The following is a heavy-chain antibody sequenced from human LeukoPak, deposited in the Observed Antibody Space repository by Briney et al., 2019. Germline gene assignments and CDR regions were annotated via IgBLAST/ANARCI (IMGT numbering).Heavy chain of an antibody. CDR1: GFIFNSHS. D-gene: IGHD3-10*02. CDR3: AHGTMYQLDS. J-gene: IGHJ4*02. CDR2: ISSTSSYI. Sequence: GSLRLSCAASGFIFNSHSMNWVRQAPGKGLEWVSSISSTSSYIYYADSVKSRFTISRDNAKNSLYLQMNSLRAEDTAVYYCAHGTMYQLDSWGQGTLVTVSS. V-gene: IGHV3-21*04.